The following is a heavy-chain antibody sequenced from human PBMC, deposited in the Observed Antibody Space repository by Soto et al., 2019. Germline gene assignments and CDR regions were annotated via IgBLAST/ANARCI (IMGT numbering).Heavy chain of an antibody. CDR2: INSDGSRT. Sequence: GGSLRLSCAASGFTFTDYWTDWVRQAPGKGLVWVSRINSDGSRTSYADSVTGRFTISRDNAKNTLYLQMSSLRVEDTALYYCARETYRGFYFDYWGQGTLVTVS. J-gene: IGHJ4*02. CDR1: GFTFTDYW. CDR3: ARETYRGFYFDY. D-gene: IGHD4-4*01. V-gene: IGHV3-74*01.